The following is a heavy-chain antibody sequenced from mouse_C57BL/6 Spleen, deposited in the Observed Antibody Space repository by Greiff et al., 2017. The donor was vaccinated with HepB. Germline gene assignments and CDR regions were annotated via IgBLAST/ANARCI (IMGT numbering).Heavy chain of an antibody. D-gene: IGHD1-1*01. CDR2: IYPRSGNT. Sequence: VKLMESGAELARPGASVKLSCKASGYTFTSYGISWVKQRTGQGLEWIGEIYPRSGNTYYNEKFKGKATLTADKSSSTAYMELRSLTSEDSAVYFCARKHGSSYWDWYFDVWGTGTTVTVSS. J-gene: IGHJ1*03. V-gene: IGHV1-81*01. CDR3: ARKHGSSYWDWYFDV. CDR1: GYTFTSYG.